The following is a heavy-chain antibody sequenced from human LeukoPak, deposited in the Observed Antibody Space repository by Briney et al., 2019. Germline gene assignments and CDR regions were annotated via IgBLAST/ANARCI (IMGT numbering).Heavy chain of an antibody. CDR1: GFTFSSYS. Sequence: TGGSLRLSCAASGFTFSSYSMNWVRQAPGKGLEWVSGISGGGGSTYYADSVKGRFTISRDNSKNTLFLQMNSLRAEDTAVYYCAKDARRTSGWYFFDYWGQGTLVTVSS. CDR3: AKDARRTSGWYFFDY. V-gene: IGHV3-23*01. D-gene: IGHD6-19*01. J-gene: IGHJ4*02. CDR2: ISGGGGST.